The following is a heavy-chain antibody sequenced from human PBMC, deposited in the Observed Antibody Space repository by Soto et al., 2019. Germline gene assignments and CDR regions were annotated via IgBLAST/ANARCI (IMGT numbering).Heavy chain of an antibody. Sequence: GESLKISCNGSGYSFAGYWITWVRQKPGKGLEWMGRIDPSDSQTYYSPSFRGHVTISATKSITTVFLQWCSLRASDTAMYYCARQIYDSDTGPNFQYYFDSWGQGTPVTVSS. V-gene: IGHV5-10-1*01. CDR3: ARQIYDSDTGPNFQYYFDS. D-gene: IGHD3-22*01. CDR2: IDPSDSQT. J-gene: IGHJ4*02. CDR1: GYSFAGYW.